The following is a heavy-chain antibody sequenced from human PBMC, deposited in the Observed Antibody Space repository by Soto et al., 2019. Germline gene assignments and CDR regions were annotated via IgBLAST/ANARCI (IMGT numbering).Heavy chain of an antibody. CDR1: GGSISSGYYY. Sequence: SETLSLTCSVSGGSISSGYYYWSWIRQPPGKGLEWIGNIYYSGNTYYNPSLKSRLIISIDTSKNQFSLKVGCVTAADTAVYYCASSSLYDMDVWCRGPTVKVSS. CDR2: IYYSGNT. V-gene: IGHV4-30-4*01. CDR3: ASSSLYDMDV. J-gene: IGHJ6*02.